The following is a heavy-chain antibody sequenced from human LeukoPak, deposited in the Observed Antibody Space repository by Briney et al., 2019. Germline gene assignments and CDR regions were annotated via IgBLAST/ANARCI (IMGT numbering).Heavy chain of an antibody. CDR1: GFTFSSYW. CDR2: MKQDGSEK. CDR3: ARVAILGSFDY. J-gene: IGHJ4*02. V-gene: IGHV3-7*05. Sequence: GGSLRLSCAASGFTFSSYWMSWVRQAPGKGLEWVANMKQDGSEKYYVDSVKGRFTISRDNAKNSLYLQMNSLRAEDTAVYYCARVAILGSFDYWGQGTLVTVSS. D-gene: IGHD3-3*01.